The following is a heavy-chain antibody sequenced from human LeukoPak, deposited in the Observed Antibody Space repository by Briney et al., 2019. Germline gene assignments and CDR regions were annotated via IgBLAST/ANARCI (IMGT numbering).Heavy chain of an antibody. J-gene: IGHJ4*02. CDR3: ARVVVRDANNYKDY. CDR1: GSTFTDYY. D-gene: IGHD5-24*01. CDR2: IHPNSGGT. Sequence: ASVKVSCKASGSTFTDYYMHWVRQAPGQGLEWMGWIHPNSGGTNYAQKFQGRVTMTRDTSISTAHLDLSRLRSDDTAVYYCARVVVRDANNYKDYWGQGTLVTVSS. V-gene: IGHV1-2*02.